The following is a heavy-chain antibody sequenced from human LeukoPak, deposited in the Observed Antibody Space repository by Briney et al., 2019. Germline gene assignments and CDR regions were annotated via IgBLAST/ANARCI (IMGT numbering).Heavy chain of an antibody. D-gene: IGHD3-22*01. V-gene: IGHV1-2*02. CDR2: INPNSGGT. J-gene: IGHJ4*02. CDR3: ARADLTYYYDSSGYYYLY. Sequence: ASVKVSCKASGYTFTDYYMHWVRQAPGQGLEWMGWINPNSGGTNYAQKFQGRVTMTRDTSISTAYMELSRLRSDDTAVYYCARADLTYYYDSSGYYYLYWGQGTLVTVSS. CDR1: GYTFTDYY.